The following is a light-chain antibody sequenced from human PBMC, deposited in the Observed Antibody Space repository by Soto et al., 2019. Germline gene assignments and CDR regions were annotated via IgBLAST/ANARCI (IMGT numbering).Light chain of an antibody. J-gene: IGKJ5*01. Sequence: VVTQSPPPPSLSPGERATPSCRTSLSVSSYLAWYQQKPGQAPRLLIYDASNRATGIPARFTGSGSGTDFNLTISTLEPEDFAVYYCQQRQYWPPITFGQGTRLEIK. CDR2: DAS. CDR3: QQRQYWPPIT. V-gene: IGKV3-11*01. CDR1: LSVSSY.